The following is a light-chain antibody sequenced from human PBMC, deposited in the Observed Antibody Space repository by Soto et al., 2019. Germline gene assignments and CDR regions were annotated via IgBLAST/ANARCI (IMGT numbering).Light chain of an antibody. CDR3: SSYTSSDTLYV. CDR2: DVI. J-gene: IGLJ1*01. Sequence: QSALSQPASVSGPPGQSITMSCTGTSSDIGNYNHVSWYQQHPGKAPKLVIYDVINRPSGVSNRFSGSKSGNTAPLTISGLQADDEADYYCSSYTSSDTLYVFGTGTKVTVL. CDR1: SSDIGNYNH. V-gene: IGLV2-14*01.